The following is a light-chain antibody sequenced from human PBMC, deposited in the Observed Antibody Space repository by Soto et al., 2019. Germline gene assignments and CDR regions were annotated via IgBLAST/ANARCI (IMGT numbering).Light chain of an antibody. CDR2: GAS. Sequence: EIVMNKSPATLSVSPGERATLSCRATQSVSSSYLAWYQQKRGQAPRLLIYGASIRPTGIPDRFSGSGSGTDFTLTISRLEPEDFAVYYCQQRSNRSPITFGQGTRLEIK. J-gene: IGKJ5*01. V-gene: IGKV3D-20*02. CDR3: QQRSNRSPIT. CDR1: QSVSSSY.